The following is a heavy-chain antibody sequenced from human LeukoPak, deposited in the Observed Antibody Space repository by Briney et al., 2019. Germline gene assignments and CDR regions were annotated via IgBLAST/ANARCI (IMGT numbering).Heavy chain of an antibody. CDR2: INAGNGNT. V-gene: IGHV1-3*01. D-gene: IGHD6-13*01. Sequence: GASVKVSCKASGYTFTSYAMHWVRQAPGQRLEWMGWINAGNGNTKYSQKFQGRVTITRDTSAGTAYMELSSLRSEDTAVYYCARDSSSTLPHYYYGMDVWGQGTTVTASS. J-gene: IGHJ6*02. CDR3: ARDSSSTLPHYYYGMDV. CDR1: GYTFTSYA.